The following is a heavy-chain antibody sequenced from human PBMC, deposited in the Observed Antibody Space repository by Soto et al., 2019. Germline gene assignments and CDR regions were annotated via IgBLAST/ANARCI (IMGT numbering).Heavy chain of an antibody. V-gene: IGHV3-21*01. CDR1: GFTFSSYS. CDR2: ISSSSSYI. D-gene: IGHD6-6*01. J-gene: IGHJ5*02. CDR3: ARDLSIAARPGVWFDP. Sequence: PGGSLRLSCAASGFTFSSYSMNWVRQAPGKGLEWVSSISSSSSYIYYADSVKGRFTISRDNAKNSLYLQMNSLRAEDTAVYYCARDLSIAARPGVWFDPWGQGTLVTVSS.